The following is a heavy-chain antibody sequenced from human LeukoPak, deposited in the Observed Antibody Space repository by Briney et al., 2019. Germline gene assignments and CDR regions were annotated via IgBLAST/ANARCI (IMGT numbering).Heavy chain of an antibody. CDR1: GGSFSGYY. V-gene: IGHV4-34*01. D-gene: IGHD1-26*01. CDR3: VRERGYLGKIDY. Sequence: SETLSLTCAVYGGSFSGYYWSWIRQPPGKGLEWIGEINHSGSTNYNPSLKSRVTISVDTSKNQFSLKLSSVTAADTAVYYCVRERGYLGKIDYWGQGTLVTVSS. J-gene: IGHJ4*02. CDR2: INHSGST.